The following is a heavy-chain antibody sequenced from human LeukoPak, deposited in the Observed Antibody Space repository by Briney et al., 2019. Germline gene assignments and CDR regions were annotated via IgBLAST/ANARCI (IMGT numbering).Heavy chain of an antibody. Sequence: SESLSLTCTVSGGSISSDTYYWAWLRQPPGRGLEWIESVSYGRSNFYNPSLKSRVIISRGTSRSQFFLKLRAVTATDTGLYYCARVFKSTDYVDYWGQGTLVTVSS. CDR2: VSYGRSN. V-gene: IGHV4-39*01. J-gene: IGHJ4*02. D-gene: IGHD1-26*01. CDR3: ARVFKSTDYVDY. CDR1: GGSISSDTYY.